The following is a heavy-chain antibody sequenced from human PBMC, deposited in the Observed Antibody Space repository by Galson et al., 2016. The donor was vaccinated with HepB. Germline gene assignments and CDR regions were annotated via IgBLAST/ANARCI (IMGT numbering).Heavy chain of an antibody. Sequence: PALVKPTQTFTLTCTFSGFSLSASGMSVSWIRQPPGKALEWVALIDWDDNKYYSTSLKTRLTISKDTSKSQVVLTMTNMDPVDTATYYCVRSVTVTTPTFYSYMDVWGNGTTVTVSS. CDR2: IDWDDNK. V-gene: IGHV2-70*01. J-gene: IGHJ6*03. CDR3: VRSVTVTTPTFYSYMDV. CDR1: GFSLSASGMS. D-gene: IGHD4-17*01.